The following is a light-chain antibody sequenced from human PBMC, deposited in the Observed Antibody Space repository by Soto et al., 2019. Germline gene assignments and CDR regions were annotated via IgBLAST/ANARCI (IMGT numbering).Light chain of an antibody. CDR3: SSFTTSSTDV. Sequence: QSALTQSASVSGSPGQSITISCTGTSSDVGAYNYVSWYQQYPGKATKLIIYQVSNRLSGVSYRFSGSKSDNTASLTISGLQTEDEADYYCSSFTTSSTDVFGTGTKVTVL. CDR1: SSDVGAYNY. V-gene: IGLV2-14*01. J-gene: IGLJ1*01. CDR2: QVS.